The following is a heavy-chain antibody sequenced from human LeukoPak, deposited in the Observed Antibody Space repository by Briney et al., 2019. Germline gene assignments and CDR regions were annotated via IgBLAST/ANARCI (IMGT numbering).Heavy chain of an antibody. J-gene: IGHJ5*02. CDR2: IYTSGST. V-gene: IGHV4-61*02. D-gene: IGHD3-10*01. CDR1: GGSISSGRYY. CDR3: ARGEYYYGSGSLNWFDP. Sequence: SETLSLTCTVPGGSISSGRYYWSWIRQPAGKGLEWLGRIYTSGSTNYNPSLKSRVSISVDTSKNQFSLKLSSVTAADTAVYYCARGEYYYGSGSLNWFDPWGQGTLVTVSS.